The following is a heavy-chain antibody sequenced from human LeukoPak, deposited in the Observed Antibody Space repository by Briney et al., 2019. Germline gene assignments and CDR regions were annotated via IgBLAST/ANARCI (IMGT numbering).Heavy chain of an antibody. D-gene: IGHD1-1*01. V-gene: IGHV3-20*04. J-gene: IGHJ5*02. CDR3: ARRHTTNWYNWFDP. Sequence: GGSLRLSCAASGFTFDDYGMSRVRQAPGKGLEWVSDINWNGCSTDYADSVKGRFTISRDNAKNSLYLHMSSLRDEDTAFYYCARRHTTNWYNWFDPWGQGTLVIVSS. CDR1: GFTFDDYG. CDR2: INWNGCST.